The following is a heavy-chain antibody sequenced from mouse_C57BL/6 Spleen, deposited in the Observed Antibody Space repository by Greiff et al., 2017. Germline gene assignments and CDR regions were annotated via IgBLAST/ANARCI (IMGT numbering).Heavy chain of an antibody. CDR1: GYTFTDYN. CDR3: ARSRDYTPWFAY. Sequence: VQLQQSGPELVKPGASVKMSCKASGYTFTDYNMHWVKQSHGKSLEWIGYINPNNGGTSYNQKFKGKATLTVNKSSSTAYMELRSLTSEDSAVYYCARSRDYTPWFAYWGQGTLVTVSA. V-gene: IGHV1-22*01. CDR2: INPNNGGT. J-gene: IGHJ3*01. D-gene: IGHD2-4*01.